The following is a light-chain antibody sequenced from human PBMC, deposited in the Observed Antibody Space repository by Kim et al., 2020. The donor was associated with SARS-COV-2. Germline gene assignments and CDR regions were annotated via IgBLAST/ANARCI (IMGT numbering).Light chain of an antibody. Sequence: DIVMTQSPDSLPVFLGERVTIKCRSSQRVLHSATEKNNLAWYQQRPGQFPKLLIYWASTRESGVPDRFRGSGSGTDFTLTISSLQAEDVAVYYCQQYYSTPWTFGQGTKVDIK. CDR1: QRVLHSATEKNN. CDR2: WAS. CDR3: QQYYSTPWT. J-gene: IGKJ1*01. V-gene: IGKV4-1*01.